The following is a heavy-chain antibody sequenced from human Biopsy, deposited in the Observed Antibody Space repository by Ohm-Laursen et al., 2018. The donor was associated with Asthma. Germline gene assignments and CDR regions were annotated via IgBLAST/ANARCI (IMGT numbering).Heavy chain of an antibody. J-gene: IGHJ4*02. CDR2: ILFDGSNK. CDR3: AKDVFPLWELRRGPDY. CDR1: GFTFSNYG. D-gene: IGHD1-26*01. V-gene: IGHV3-30*18. Sequence: SSLRLSCAASGFTFSNYGMYWVRQAPGKGLDWVAVILFDGSNKNYKDSVKGRFTISRDNSRNKLYLQMNSLVTVDKAVFYCAKDVFPLWELRRGPDYWGRGTLVTVSS.